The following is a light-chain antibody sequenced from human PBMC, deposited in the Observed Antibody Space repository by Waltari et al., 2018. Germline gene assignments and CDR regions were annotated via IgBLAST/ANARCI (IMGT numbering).Light chain of an antibody. V-gene: IGLV1-40*01. CDR2: GNN. CDR3: QSYGSDWV. CDR1: SPNLGAGYA. Sequence: QSVLPPPPSVSGDPGPRVTISCTGRSPNLGAGYAVHWYQQLPGTAPKPLIYGNNNRPSGVPDRFSGSKSGTSASLAITGLQAEDEADYYCQSYGSDWVFGGGTKLTVL. J-gene: IGLJ3*02.